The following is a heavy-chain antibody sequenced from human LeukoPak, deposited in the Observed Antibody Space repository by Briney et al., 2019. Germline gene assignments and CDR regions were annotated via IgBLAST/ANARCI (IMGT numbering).Heavy chain of an antibody. V-gene: IGHV1-18*01. CDR3: ARDHLGSGSYSSGERVY. Sequence: GASVKVSCKASGYTFTTYGISWVRQAPGQGLEWMGWISAYNGDTYYAQKLQGRVTMTTDTSTSTAYMELRSLRSDDTAVYCCARDHLGSGSYSSGERVYWGQGTLVTVSS. J-gene: IGHJ4*02. CDR2: ISAYNGDT. CDR1: GYTFTTYG. D-gene: IGHD1-26*01.